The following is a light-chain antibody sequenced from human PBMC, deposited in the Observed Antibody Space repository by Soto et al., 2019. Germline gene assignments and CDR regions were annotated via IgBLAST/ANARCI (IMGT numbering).Light chain of an antibody. V-gene: IGLV2-8*01. CDR2: EVN. CDR3: SSSAANRTR. J-gene: IGLJ2*01. Sequence: QSALTQPPSASGSPGQSVAISCTGTSSDVGGYNYVSWYQQHPGKAPKLMIYEVNKRPSGVPDRFSGSKSGNTASLTVSGLQAEDEAHYHCSSSAANRTRFGGGTKLTVL. CDR1: SSDVGGYNY.